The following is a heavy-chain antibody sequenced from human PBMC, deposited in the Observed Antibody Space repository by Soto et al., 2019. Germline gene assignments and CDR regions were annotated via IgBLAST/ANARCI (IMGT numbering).Heavy chain of an antibody. CDR1: SGSITRGGYY. V-gene: IGHV4-31*03. J-gene: IGHJ6*02. CDR2: IYYSGST. Sequence: SETLSHTCPVSSGSITRGGYYWCWNRQHPGEGVEWIGYIYYSGSTYYNPSLKSRVTISVDTSKNQFSLKLSSVTAADTAVYYCARGYCSSTSCSSSTYYYGLAVWGQGTTVTVSS. CDR3: ARGYCSSTSCSSSTYYYGLAV. D-gene: IGHD2-2*01.